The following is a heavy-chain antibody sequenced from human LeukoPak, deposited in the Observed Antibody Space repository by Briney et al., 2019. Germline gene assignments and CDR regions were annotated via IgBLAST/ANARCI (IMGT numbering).Heavy chain of an antibody. Sequence: SETLSLTCTVSGGSISSYYWSWLRQPPGKGLEWIGYIYYSGSTNYNPSLKSRVTISVDTSKNQFSLKLSSVTAADTAVYYCASGRQQLAHYGMDVWGQGTTVTASS. CDR1: GGSISSYY. J-gene: IGHJ6*02. V-gene: IGHV4-59*01. CDR3: ASGRQQLAHYGMDV. D-gene: IGHD6-13*01. CDR2: IYYSGST.